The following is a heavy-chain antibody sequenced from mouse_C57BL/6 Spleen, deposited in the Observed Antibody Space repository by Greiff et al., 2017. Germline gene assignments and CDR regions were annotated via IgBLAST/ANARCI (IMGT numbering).Heavy chain of an antibody. J-gene: IGHJ1*03. Sequence: EVKLMESGGGLVKPGGSLKLSCAASGFTFSDYGMHWVRQAPEKGLEWVAYISSGSSTIYYADTVKGRFTISRDNAKNTLFLQMTSLRSEDTAMYYCARWDYGSRYFDVWGTGTTVTVSS. D-gene: IGHD1-1*01. CDR2: ISSGSSTI. CDR1: GFTFSDYG. V-gene: IGHV5-17*01. CDR3: ARWDYGSRYFDV.